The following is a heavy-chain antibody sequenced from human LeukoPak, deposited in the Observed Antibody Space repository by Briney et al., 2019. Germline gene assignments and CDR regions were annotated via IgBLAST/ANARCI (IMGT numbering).Heavy chain of an antibody. CDR3: ARDPHYHDRSGSFV. Sequence: PSQTLSLTCTVSGGSISSGDYFWGWIRQPPGKGLEWIGYIYYSGSAYYNPSLRSRVTISVDTSKNQFSLRLSPVTAADTAVYYCARDPHYHDRSGSFVWGQGTMVTVSS. V-gene: IGHV4-30-4*08. CDR1: GGSISSGDYF. J-gene: IGHJ3*01. CDR2: IYYSGSA. D-gene: IGHD3-22*01.